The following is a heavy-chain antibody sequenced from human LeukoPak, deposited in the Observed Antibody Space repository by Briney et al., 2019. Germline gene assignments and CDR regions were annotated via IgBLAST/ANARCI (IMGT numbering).Heavy chain of an antibody. Sequence: PGGSLRLSCAASGFTFDRYAMSWVRQAPGKGLEWVSTISGRSRGTWYADSVKGRITISRDNFKNTLYLQVSSLRAEDTAVYYCAKELYHTEDHSKGVGLDVWGQGTTVTVSS. V-gene: IGHV3-23*01. CDR3: AKELYHTEDHSKGVGLDV. CDR2: ISGRSRGT. D-gene: IGHD2-2*02. CDR1: GFTFDRYA. J-gene: IGHJ6*02.